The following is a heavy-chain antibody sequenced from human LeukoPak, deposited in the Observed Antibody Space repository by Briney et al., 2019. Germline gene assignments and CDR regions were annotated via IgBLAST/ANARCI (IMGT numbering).Heavy chain of an antibody. D-gene: IGHD3-16*01. CDR1: GGSISSSSYY. CDR2: IYYSGST. J-gene: IGHJ5*02. CDR3: ARRDTNLGVDP. V-gene: IGHV4-39*07. Sequence: PSETLSLTCTVSGGSISSSSYYWGWIRQPPGKGLEWIGSIYYSGSTYYNPSLKSRVTISVDTSKNQFSLKLNSVTAADTAVYYCARRDTNLGVDPWGQGTLVTVSS.